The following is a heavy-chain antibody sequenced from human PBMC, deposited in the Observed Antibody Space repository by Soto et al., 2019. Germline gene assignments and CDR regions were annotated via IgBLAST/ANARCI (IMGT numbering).Heavy chain of an antibody. J-gene: IGHJ5*02. Sequence: GAPVEVSCEASGFTIANNCIRWVRQAPGQRLEWMGWINTYNGNTNHAQKLQGRVTMTTDTSTSTAYMELRSLRSDDTAVYYCARGVGSGTYYNQYNWFDPWGQGTLVTSPQ. CDR3: ARGVGSGTYYNQYNWFDP. V-gene: IGHV1-18*01. CDR1: GFTIANNC. CDR2: INTYNGNT. D-gene: IGHD3-10*01.